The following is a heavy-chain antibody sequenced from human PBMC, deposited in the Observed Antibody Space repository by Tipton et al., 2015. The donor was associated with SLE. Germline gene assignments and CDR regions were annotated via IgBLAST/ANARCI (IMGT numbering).Heavy chain of an antibody. J-gene: IGHJ4*02. CDR3: ARGPGGNWVLDY. Sequence: TLSLTCSVSGDSISRGAYYWGWIRQHPGKGLEWIGYIYNLGNTYYNPSLKSRLAISIDTSKNQFSLKLTSVTAADTAVYYCARGPGGNWVLDYWGQGTLVTVPS. D-gene: IGHD3-16*01. V-gene: IGHV4-31*03. CDR1: GDSISRGAYY. CDR2: IYNLGNT.